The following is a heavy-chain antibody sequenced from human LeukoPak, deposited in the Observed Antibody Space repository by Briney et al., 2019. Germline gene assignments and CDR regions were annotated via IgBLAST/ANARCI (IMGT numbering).Heavy chain of an antibody. CDR1: GFTFSSYG. CDR2: IRYDGGNK. CDR3: ARGYDSGSYYVY. J-gene: IGHJ4*02. Sequence: PGGSLRLSCAASGFTFSSYGMHWVRQAPGKGLEWVAFIRYDGGNKYYADSVKGRFTISRDSAKNSLYLQMNSLRAEDTAAYYCARGYDSGSYYVYWGQGTLVTVSS. D-gene: IGHD3-22*01. V-gene: IGHV3-30*02.